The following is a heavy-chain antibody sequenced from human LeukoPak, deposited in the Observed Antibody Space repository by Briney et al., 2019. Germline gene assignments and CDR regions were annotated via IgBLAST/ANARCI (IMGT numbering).Heavy chain of an antibody. CDR2: ISSSSSTI. J-gene: IGHJ4*02. CDR1: GFTFSSYS. CDR3: ARGREEYYDFWSGRMRYYFDY. D-gene: IGHD3-3*01. Sequence: GSLRLSCAASGFTFSSYSMNWVRQAPGKGLEWVSSISSSSSTIYYADSVKGRFTISRDNAKNSLYLQMNSLRAEDTAVYYCARGREEYYDFWSGRMRYYFDYWGQGTLVTVSS. V-gene: IGHV3-48*01.